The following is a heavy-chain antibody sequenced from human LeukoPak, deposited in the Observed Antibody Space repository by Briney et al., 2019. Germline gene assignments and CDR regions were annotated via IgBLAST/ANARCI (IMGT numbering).Heavy chain of an antibody. D-gene: IGHD5-18*01. Sequence: ASVKVPCKASGYTFTSYDMNWVRQATGQGLEWMGWMNPNSGNTGYAQKFQGRVTMTRDTSISTAYMELNSLRPEDTAVYYCARGDATAMAIDYWGQGTLVTVSS. CDR2: MNPNSGNT. J-gene: IGHJ4*02. CDR3: ARGDATAMAIDY. CDR1: GYTFTSYD. V-gene: IGHV1-8*01.